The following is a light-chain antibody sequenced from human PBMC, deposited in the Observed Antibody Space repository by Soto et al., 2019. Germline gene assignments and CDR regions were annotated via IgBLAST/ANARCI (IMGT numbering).Light chain of an antibody. V-gene: IGLV4-60*02. CDR2: LEGDGSY. CDR1: SGHSSFI. CDR3: ETWDDNTWV. J-gene: IGLJ3*02. Sequence: QLVLTQSSSASASLGSSVKLTCTLSSGHSSFIIAWHQQQPGKAPRFLMKLEGDGSYDKGSGVPDRFSGSSSGADRYLTTSILPFEDEADYYCETWDDNTWVFGGGTKLTVL.